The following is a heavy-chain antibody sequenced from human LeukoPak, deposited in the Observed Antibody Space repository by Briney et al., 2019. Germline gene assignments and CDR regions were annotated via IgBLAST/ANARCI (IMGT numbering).Heavy chain of an antibody. J-gene: IGHJ3*02. Sequence: SETLSLTCTVSGGSISSSSYYWGWIRQPPGKGLEWIGSIYYSGSTYYNPSLKSRVTISVDTSKNQFSLKLSSVTAADTAVYYCARRKPSNYDFWSGFRGDNAFDIWGQGTMVTVSS. D-gene: IGHD3-3*01. V-gene: IGHV4-39*01. CDR2: IYYSGST. CDR3: ARRKPSNYDFWSGFRGDNAFDI. CDR1: GGSISSSSYY.